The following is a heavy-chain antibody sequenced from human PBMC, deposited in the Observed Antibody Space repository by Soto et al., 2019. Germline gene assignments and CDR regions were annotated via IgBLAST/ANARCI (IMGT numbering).Heavy chain of an antibody. CDR1: GYTFSDYY. CDR3: AREPATAKPEGVDF. V-gene: IGHV1-2*02. D-gene: IGHD1-1*01. Sequence: ASVKVSFKASGYTFSDYYIHWVRQAPGQGLEWMGWINPNSGGTKYAPKFQGGVTMTRDTSITTAYMELGRLRSGDTAVYYCAREPATAKPEGVDFWGQGTLVTVSS. J-gene: IGHJ4*02. CDR2: INPNSGGT.